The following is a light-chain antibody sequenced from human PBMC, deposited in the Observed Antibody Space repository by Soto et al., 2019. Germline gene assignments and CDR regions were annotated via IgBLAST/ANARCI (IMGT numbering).Light chain of an antibody. CDR3: LLDFSYFWA. V-gene: IGKV1-6*01. Sequence: AIQPTQSPSSLSASVGDRVTITCRASQGIRSALGWYQQKPGKVPKLLIYAASTLQSGVPSRFSGSGSGTDFTLTISSLQPEDFATYYCLLDFSYFWAFGQGTKV. J-gene: IGKJ1*01. CDR2: AAS. CDR1: QGIRSA.